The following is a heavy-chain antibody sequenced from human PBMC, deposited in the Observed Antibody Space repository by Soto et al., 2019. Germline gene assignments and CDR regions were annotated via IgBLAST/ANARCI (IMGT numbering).Heavy chain of an antibody. D-gene: IGHD2-2*01. J-gene: IGHJ1*01. Sequence: QVQLVQSGAEVKKPGSSVKVSCKASGGTFSSYAISWVRQAPGQGLEWMGGIIPIFGTANYAQKFQGRVTITGDESTSTAYMELSSLRSEDTAVYYCARDPTQYCSSTSCHGEYFQHWGQGTLVTVSS. CDR1: GGTFSSYA. CDR2: IIPIFGTA. V-gene: IGHV1-69*01. CDR3: ARDPTQYCSSTSCHGEYFQH.